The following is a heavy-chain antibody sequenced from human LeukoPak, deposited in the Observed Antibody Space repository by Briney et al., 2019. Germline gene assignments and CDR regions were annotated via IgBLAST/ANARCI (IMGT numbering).Heavy chain of an antibody. CDR3: ARDRIGWFDY. V-gene: IGHV3-23*01. Sequence: PGGSLRLSCAASGFTFSSYGMSWVRQAPGKGLEWVSAISGSGGSTYYADSVKGRFTISRDNAKNSLNLQMNSLRVEDTAVYYCARDRIGWFDYWGQGTLVTVFS. D-gene: IGHD2-15*01. J-gene: IGHJ4*02. CDR2: ISGSGGST. CDR1: GFTFSSYG.